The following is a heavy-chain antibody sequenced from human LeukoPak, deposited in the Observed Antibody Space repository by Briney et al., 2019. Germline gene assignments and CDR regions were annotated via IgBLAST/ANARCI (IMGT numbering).Heavy chain of an antibody. J-gene: IGHJ6*03. CDR1: GYTFTGYY. D-gene: IGHD2-8*01. V-gene: IGHV1-2*06. CDR3: ARTLMVYAIYYMDV. CDR2: INPNSGGT. Sequence: ASVKVSCKASGYTFTGYYMHWVRQAPGQGLEWMGRINPNSGGTNYAQKFQGRVTMTRDTSISTAYMELSRLRYDDTAVYYCARTLMVYAIYYMDVCGKGTTVTVSS.